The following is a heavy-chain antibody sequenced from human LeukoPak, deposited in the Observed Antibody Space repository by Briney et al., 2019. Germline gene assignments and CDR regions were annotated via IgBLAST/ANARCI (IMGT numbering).Heavy chain of an antibody. CDR1: GYIFTNFD. CDR2: MNPTTGDT. J-gene: IGHJ5*02. Sequence: ASVKVSCRASGYIFTNFDINWVRQARQGLEWVGWMNPTTGDTGFAQKFQGRLTMTRDTSIMTAYMELSSLRSEDTAVYYCARANVNSRGTSWFAPWGQGTLVTVSS. V-gene: IGHV1-8*01. CDR3: ARANVNSRGTSWFAP. D-gene: IGHD3-10*02.